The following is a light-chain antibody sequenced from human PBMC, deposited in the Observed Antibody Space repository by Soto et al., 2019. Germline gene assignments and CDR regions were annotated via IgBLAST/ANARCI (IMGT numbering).Light chain of an antibody. V-gene: IGKV1-5*01. J-gene: IGKJ1*01. Sequence: QITQSPSTLTTSVVDSFTLTCRASQNIRSRLAWLQQKPGKAPNLLIYAASSLESGVPQRFSGSGSGTEFTLTISRLQPDDFATYCCPHYNCFLEAFGQGAKVDIK. CDR2: AAS. CDR1: QNIRSR. CDR3: PHYNCFLEA.